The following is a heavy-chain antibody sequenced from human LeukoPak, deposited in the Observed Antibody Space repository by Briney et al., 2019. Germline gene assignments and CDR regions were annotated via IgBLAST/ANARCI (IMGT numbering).Heavy chain of an antibody. CDR1: GGSFSSYY. CDR3: ARGIRIMITFGGVIVENWFDP. V-gene: IGHV4-39*07. J-gene: IGHJ5*02. D-gene: IGHD3-16*02. CDR2: IYYSGST. Sequence: SETLSLTCAVYGGSFSSYYWGWIRQPPGKGLEWIGSIYYSGSTYYNPSLKSRVTISVDTSKNQFSLKLSSVTAADTAVYYCARGIRIMITFGGVIVENWFDPWGQGTLVTVSS.